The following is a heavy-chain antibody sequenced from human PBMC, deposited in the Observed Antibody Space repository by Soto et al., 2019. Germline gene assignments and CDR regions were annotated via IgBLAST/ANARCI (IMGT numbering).Heavy chain of an antibody. V-gene: IGHV3-23*01. Sequence: PGGSLRLSWAASGFTFSSYAMSWVRQAPGKGLEWVSAISGSGGSTYYADSVKGRFTISRDNSKNTLYLQMNSLRAEDTAVYYCAKESQDYGDYFESVAAYYYYGMDVWGQGTTVTVSS. CDR3: AKESQDYGDYFESVAAYYYYGMDV. CDR2: ISGSGGST. D-gene: IGHD4-17*01. J-gene: IGHJ6*02. CDR1: GFTFSSYA.